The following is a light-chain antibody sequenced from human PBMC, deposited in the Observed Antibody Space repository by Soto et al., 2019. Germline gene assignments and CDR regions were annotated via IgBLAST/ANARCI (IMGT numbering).Light chain of an antibody. CDR2: AAS. CDR3: QQYGSSGT. J-gene: IGKJ1*01. Sequence: EIVLTESPGTLSLSAGERAYLYCRASQSVTSSYLAWYQQKPGKAPRLLIYAASNRATGIPDRFSGSGSGTDFTLTIRRLEPEDFAVYYCQQYGSSGTFGQGTKVDI. V-gene: IGKV3-20*01. CDR1: QSVTSSY.